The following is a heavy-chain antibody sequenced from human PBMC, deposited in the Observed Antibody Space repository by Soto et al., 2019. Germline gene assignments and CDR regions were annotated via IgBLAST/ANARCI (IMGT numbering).Heavy chain of an antibody. CDR3: ARDTPRAADSGSDYDY. CDR1: GYTFPSYG. J-gene: IGHJ4*02. CDR2: ISAYNGNT. V-gene: IGHV1-18*04. D-gene: IGHD1-26*01. Sequence: ASEQVSYLASGYTFPSYGISWVRQAPGQGLAWMGWISAYNGNTNYAQKLQGRVTMTTDTSTSTAYMELRSLRSDDTAVYYCARDTPRAADSGSDYDYWGQGTLVTVSS.